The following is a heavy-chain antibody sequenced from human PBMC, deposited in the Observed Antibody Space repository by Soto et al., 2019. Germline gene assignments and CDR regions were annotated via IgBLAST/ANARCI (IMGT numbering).Heavy chain of an antibody. CDR3: ARGDFWSGYQYYYYYGMDV. CDR2: ISYDGSNK. CDR1: GFTFSSYG. D-gene: IGHD3-3*01. J-gene: IGHJ6*02. Sequence: QVQLVESGGGVVQPGRSLRLSCAASGFTFSSYGMHWVRQAPGKGLEWVAVISYDGSNKYYADSVKGRFTISRDNSKNTLYLQMNSLRAEDTAVYYCARGDFWSGYQYYYYYGMDVWGQGTTVTVSS. V-gene: IGHV3-30*03.